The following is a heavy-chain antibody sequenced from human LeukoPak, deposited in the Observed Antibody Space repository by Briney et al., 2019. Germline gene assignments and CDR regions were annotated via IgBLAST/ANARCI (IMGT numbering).Heavy chain of an antibody. CDR1: GGSISSYY. CDR2: IYTSGST. V-gene: IGHV4-4*07. CDR3: ARDRELGAHNWFDP. J-gene: IGHJ5*02. D-gene: IGHD1-26*01. Sequence: PSETLSLTCTVSGGSISSYYWSWIRQPAGKGLEWIGRIYTSGSTNYNPSLKSRVTMSVDTSKNQFSLKLSSVTAADTAVYYCARDRELGAHNWFDPWGQGTLVTVSS.